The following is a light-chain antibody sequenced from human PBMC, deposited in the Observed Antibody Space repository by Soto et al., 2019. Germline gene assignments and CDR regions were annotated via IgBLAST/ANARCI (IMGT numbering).Light chain of an antibody. CDR2: GAS. J-gene: IGKJ1*01. CDR1: QSVSSSD. CDR3: QQYGSSPWT. Sequence: EIVLTQSPGTLSLSPGERATLSCRASQSVSSSDLAWYQQKPGQAPRLLIYGASSRATGIPDRFSGSGSGTDFNRTISRLEPEDFAVYYFQQYGSSPWTFGQGTKVEIK. V-gene: IGKV3-20*01.